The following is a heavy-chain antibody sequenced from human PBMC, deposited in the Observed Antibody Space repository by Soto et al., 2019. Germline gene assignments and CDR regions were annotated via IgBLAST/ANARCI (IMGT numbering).Heavy chain of an antibody. CDR3: TRVILRGADY. Sequence: GGSLRLSCTASGFTFGDYAVSWFRQAPGKGLEWVGFIRSIADGGTTEYAASVKGRFTISRDDSKSIAYLQMNSLKTEDTAVYYCTRVILRGADYWGQGT. D-gene: IGHD3-3*01. CDR1: GFTFGDYA. J-gene: IGHJ4*02. V-gene: IGHV3-49*03. CDR2: IRSIADGGTT.